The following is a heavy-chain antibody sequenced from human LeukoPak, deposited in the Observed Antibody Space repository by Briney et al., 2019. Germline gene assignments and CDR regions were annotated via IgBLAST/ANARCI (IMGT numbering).Heavy chain of an antibody. CDR1: GYSFSNYW. J-gene: IGHJ4*02. CDR3: AREGGSRAGGFDY. D-gene: IGHD2-2*01. V-gene: IGHV5-51*01. CDR2: IYPGDSDT. Sequence: GASLKISCQGSGYSFSNYWIAWVRQMPGKGLEWMGFIYPGDSDTTYSPSFQGQVTISADKSISTAYLQWGSLKASDTAMYYCAREGGSRAGGFDYWGQGTLVTVSS.